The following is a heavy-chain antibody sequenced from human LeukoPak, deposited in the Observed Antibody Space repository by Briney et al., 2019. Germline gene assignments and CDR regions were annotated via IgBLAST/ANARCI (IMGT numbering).Heavy chain of an antibody. D-gene: IGHD2-15*01. Sequence: SVKVSCKASGGTFSSYAISWVRQAPGQGLEWMGGIIPIFGTANYAQKFQGRVTITADKSTSTAYMELSSLRSEDTAVYYCASTGGGYCSGGSCRSLFDYWGQGTLVTVSS. CDR2: IIPIFGTA. V-gene: IGHV1-69*06. J-gene: IGHJ4*02. CDR3: ASTGGGYCSGGSCRSLFDY. CDR1: GGTFSSYA.